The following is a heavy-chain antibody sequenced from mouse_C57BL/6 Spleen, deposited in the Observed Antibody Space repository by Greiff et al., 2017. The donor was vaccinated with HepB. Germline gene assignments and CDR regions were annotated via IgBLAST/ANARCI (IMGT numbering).Heavy chain of an antibody. J-gene: IGHJ4*01. CDR1: GNTFTDYN. V-gene: IGHV1-18*01. CDR2: INPNNGGT. Sequence: EVQLQQSGPELVKPGASVKIPCKASGNTFTDYNLDWVKQSHGKSLEWIGDINPNNGGTIYNQKFKGKATLTVYKSSSTAYMELRSLTSEDTAVYYSARRHGSSYDYYAMDDWGQGTSVTVSS. D-gene: IGHD1-1*01. CDR3: ARRHGSSYDYYAMDD.